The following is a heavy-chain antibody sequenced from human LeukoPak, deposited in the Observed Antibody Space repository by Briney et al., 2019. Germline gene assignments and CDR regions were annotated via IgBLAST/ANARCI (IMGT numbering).Heavy chain of an antibody. J-gene: IGHJ4*02. D-gene: IGHD3-3*01. CDR1: GFAFSSYA. V-gene: IGHV3-23*01. CDR2: ISGSGGST. Sequence: GGSLRLSCAASGFAFSSYAMSWVRQAPGKGLEGVSAISGSGGSTYYADSVKGRFTISRDNSKNTLYLHMNSLRAEDTAVYYCAKDLSRCDFWSGSGPNFDYWGQGTLVTVSS. CDR3: AKDLSRCDFWSGSGPNFDY.